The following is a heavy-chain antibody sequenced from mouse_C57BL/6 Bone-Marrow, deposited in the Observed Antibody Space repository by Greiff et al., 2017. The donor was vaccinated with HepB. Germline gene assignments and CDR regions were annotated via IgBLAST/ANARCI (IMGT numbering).Heavy chain of an antibody. CDR1: GYTFTDYN. V-gene: IGHV1-22*01. J-gene: IGHJ3*01. Sequence: EVQLQQSGPELVKPGASVKMSCKASGYTFTDYNMHWVKQSHGKSLEWIGYINPNNGGTSYNQKFKGKATLTVNKSSSTAYMELRSLTSEDSAVYYCARWHYGSRAWFAYWGQGTLVTVSA. CDR2: INPNNGGT. CDR3: ARWHYGSRAWFAY. D-gene: IGHD1-1*01.